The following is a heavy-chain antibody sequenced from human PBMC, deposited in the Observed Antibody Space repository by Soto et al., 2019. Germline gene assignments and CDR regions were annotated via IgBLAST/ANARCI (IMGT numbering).Heavy chain of an antibody. CDR2: ISDYNGNT. Sequence: ASVKVSCKASGYTFTSYGISWVRQAPGQGLEYMGWISDYNGNTNFAQKFQGRVTLTTDTSTSTAYMELRSLTSDDTATYFCARHSWDFRCGYLRAFDYWGQGTQVTVSS. J-gene: IGHJ4*02. V-gene: IGHV1-18*01. CDR3: ARHSWDFRCGYLRAFDY. D-gene: IGHD3-3*01. CDR1: GYTFTSYG.